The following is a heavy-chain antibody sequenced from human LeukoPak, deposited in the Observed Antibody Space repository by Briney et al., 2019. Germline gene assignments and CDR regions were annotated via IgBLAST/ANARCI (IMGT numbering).Heavy chain of an antibody. CDR1: GYTFTSYD. J-gene: IGHJ3*02. CDR3: ARGWVAVAGTGCAFDI. Sequence: ASVKVSCKASGYTFTSYDINCVRQATGQGLEWMGWMNPNSGNTGYAQKFQGRVTMTRNTSISTAYMELSSLRSEDTAVYYCARGWVAVAGTGCAFDIWGQGTMVTVSS. D-gene: IGHD6-19*01. CDR2: MNPNSGNT. V-gene: IGHV1-8*01.